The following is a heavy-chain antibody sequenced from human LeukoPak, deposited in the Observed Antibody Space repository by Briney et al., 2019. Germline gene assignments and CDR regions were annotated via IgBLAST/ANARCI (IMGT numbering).Heavy chain of an antibody. CDR2: INNDGSST. CDR1: GFIFSDHW. J-gene: IGHJ4*02. CDR3: VRERNNSWSGHHSIFDS. Sequence: GGSLRLFCAASGFIFSDHWMHWVRQAPGKGLVWLSRINNDGSSTIYADSVKGRFTFSRDNAENTLFLEMSSLRVEDTAVYYCVRERNNSWSGHHSIFDSWGQGTLVTVSS. D-gene: IGHD3-3*01. V-gene: IGHV3-74*01.